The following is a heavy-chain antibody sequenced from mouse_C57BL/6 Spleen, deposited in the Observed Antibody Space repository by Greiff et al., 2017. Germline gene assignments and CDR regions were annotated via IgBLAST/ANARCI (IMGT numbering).Heavy chain of an antibody. Sequence: EVKLVESGGGLVKPGGSLKLSCAASGFTFSSYAMSWVRQTPEKRLEWVATISDGGSYTYYPDNVKGRFTISRDNAKNNLYLQMHHLKSEDTARYYCAGDYDGNPAGFAYWGQGTLVTVSA. V-gene: IGHV5-4*01. CDR2: ISDGGSYT. J-gene: IGHJ3*01. CDR3: AGDYDGNPAGFAY. CDR1: GFTFSSYA. D-gene: IGHD2-1*01.